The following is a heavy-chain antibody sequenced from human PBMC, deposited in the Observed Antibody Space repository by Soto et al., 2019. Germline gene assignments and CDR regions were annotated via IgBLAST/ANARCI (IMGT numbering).Heavy chain of an antibody. CDR1: GYSFTGYS. CDR2: INPSGGGT. CDR3: ARVGRALEY. J-gene: IGHJ4*02. D-gene: IGHD6-13*01. V-gene: IGHV1-46*01. Sequence: ASVKVSSKASGYSFTGYSIHWVRQAPGQGLEWMGIINPSGGGTTYAQKLQGRVTMTTDTSTSTAYMELRSLRSDDTAVYYCARVGRALEYWGQGTLVTVTS.